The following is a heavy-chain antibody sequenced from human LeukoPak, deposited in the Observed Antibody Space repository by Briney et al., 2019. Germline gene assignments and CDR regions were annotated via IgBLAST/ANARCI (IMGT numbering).Heavy chain of an antibody. D-gene: IGHD1-26*01. CDR2: MNPKSGNT. Sequence: ASVKVSCKASGYTFINYEINWVRQATGQGLEWMGWMNPKSGNTGYAQKFQGRVTMTMNTSISTAYMELSSLRSEDTAVYYCARGGGDFDYWGQGTLVTVSS. CDR3: ARGGGDFDY. V-gene: IGHV1-8*01. J-gene: IGHJ4*02. CDR1: GYTFINYE.